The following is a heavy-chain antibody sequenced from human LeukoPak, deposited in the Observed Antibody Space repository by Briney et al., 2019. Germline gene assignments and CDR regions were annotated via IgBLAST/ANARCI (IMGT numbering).Heavy chain of an antibody. J-gene: IGHJ6*02. D-gene: IGHD6-6*01. CDR1: GFTFSSYE. CDR2: ISSSGSTI. V-gene: IGHV3-48*03. CDR3: ARDPYSSTWSYGMDV. Sequence: PGGSLRLSCAASGFTFSSYEMNWVRQAPGKGLEWVSYISSSGSTIYYADSVKGRFTISRDNAKNSLFLRMNTLRAEDTAVYYCARDPYSSTWSYGMDVWGQGTTVIVSS.